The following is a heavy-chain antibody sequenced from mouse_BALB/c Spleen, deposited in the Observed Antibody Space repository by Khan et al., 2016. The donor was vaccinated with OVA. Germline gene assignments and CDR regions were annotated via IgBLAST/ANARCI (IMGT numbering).Heavy chain of an antibody. V-gene: IGHV3-2*02. CDR3: ARVDGGDFDY. CDR1: GYSITSDYA. J-gene: IGHJ2*01. D-gene: IGHD2-3*01. Sequence: VQLKESGPGLVKPSQSLSLTCTVTGYSITSDYAWNWIRQFPGNKLEWMGYISYSGNTNYNPSLKSRISVTRDTSKNQFFLQLNSVTTEDTATYYLARVDGGDFDYWGQGTTLTVSS. CDR2: ISYSGNT.